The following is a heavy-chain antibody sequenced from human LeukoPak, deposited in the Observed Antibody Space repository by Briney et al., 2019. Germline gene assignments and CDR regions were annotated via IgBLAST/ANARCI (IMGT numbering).Heavy chain of an antibody. D-gene: IGHD3-10*01. CDR3: ARALRVVRDLTPSGY. J-gene: IGHJ4*02. CDR2: IGAYNGST. CDR1: GYPFTRSG. Sequence: APVKLSCTPSGYPFTRSGVSWVRQAPGHGPEGMGWIGAYNGSTNYPQRLQGRVTMTTDTSTSTAYMELRSLRSDDTAVYYCARALRVVRDLTPSGYWGQGTLVTVSS. V-gene: IGHV1-18*01.